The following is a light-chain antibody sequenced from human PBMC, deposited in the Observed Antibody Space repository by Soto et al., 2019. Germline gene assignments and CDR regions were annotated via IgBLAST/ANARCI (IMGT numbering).Light chain of an antibody. CDR2: DVS. CDR1: SSDVGGYNY. CDR3: SSYTSSSTAYV. J-gene: IGLJ1*01. Sequence: QSVLTQPASVSGSPGQSITISCTGTSSDVGGYNYVSWYQQHPGKAPKLMIYDVSIRPSGVSNRFSGSKSGNTASLTIFGLQAEDEADYYCSSYTSSSTAYVFGTGTKVTVL. V-gene: IGLV2-14*01.